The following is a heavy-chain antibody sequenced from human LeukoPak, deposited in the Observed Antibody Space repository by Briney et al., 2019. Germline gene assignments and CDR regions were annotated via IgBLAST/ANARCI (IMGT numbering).Heavy chain of an antibody. V-gene: IGHV4-4*02. Sequence: SGTLSLTCVVSGVSIGSGWYWSWVRQSPGKGLEWIGEIFHSGTTTYNPSLKSRVAISVDTSKNQFSLKLNSVTAADTAVYYCGGNGYYSVDQWGLGTLVTVSS. J-gene: IGHJ4*02. CDR1: GVSIGSGWY. CDR2: IFHSGTT. D-gene: IGHD1-26*01. CDR3: GGNGYYSVDQ.